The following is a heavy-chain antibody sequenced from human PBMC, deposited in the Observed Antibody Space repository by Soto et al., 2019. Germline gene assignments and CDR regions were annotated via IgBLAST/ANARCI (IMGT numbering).Heavy chain of an antibody. CDR1: GFTFSSYG. V-gene: IGHV3-30*18. CDR3: AKDRALEYYDSSGSDY. J-gene: IGHJ4*02. CDR2: ISYDGSNK. D-gene: IGHD3-22*01. Sequence: PGGSLRLSCAASGFTFSSYGMHWVRQAPGKGLEWVAVISYDGSNKYYADSVKGRFTISRDNSKNTLYLQMNSLRAEDTAVYYCAKDRALEYYDSSGSDYWGQGTLVTVSS.